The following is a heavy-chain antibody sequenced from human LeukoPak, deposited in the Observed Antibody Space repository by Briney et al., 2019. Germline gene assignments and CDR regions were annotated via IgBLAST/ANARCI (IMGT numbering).Heavy chain of an antibody. Sequence: SETLSLTCTVSGGSISSYYWSWIRQPPGKGLEWIGYIYYSGSTNYNPSLKSRVTISVDTSKNQFSLKLSSVTAADTAVYYCARGDYSSSWLNWFDPWGQGTLVTVSS. J-gene: IGHJ5*02. V-gene: IGHV4-59*01. CDR3: ARGDYSSSWLNWFDP. CDR2: IYYSGST. D-gene: IGHD6-13*01. CDR1: GGSISSYY.